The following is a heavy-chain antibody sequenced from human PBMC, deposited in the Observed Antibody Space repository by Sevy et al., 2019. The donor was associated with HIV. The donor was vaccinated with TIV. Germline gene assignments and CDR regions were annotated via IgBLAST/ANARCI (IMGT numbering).Heavy chain of an antibody. J-gene: IGHJ4*02. CDR2: IFSSGST. CDR1: GFTVNDKY. V-gene: IGHV3-66*02. CDR3: VSIFLSYRSGWSYFDY. D-gene: IGHD6-19*01. Sequence: GGSLRLSCAISGFTVNDKYIIWVRQAPGKGLEWVSVIFSSGSTYYADSARGGFTISRDNSKNTVDLQMNSVRAEDTAVYYCVSIFLSYRSGWSYFDYWGQGTLVTVSS.